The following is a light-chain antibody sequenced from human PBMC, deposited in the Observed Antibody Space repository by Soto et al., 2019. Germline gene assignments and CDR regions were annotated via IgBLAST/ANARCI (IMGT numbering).Light chain of an antibody. CDR3: QHRRNWPLT. Sequence: EIVLTQSPATLSLFPGERATLSCRASQSVSRYLAWYQHKPGQAPRLLIYDASNRASGIPARFSGSGSGTYFTLTISSLEPENFAFYYCQHRRNWPLTFRGGIEVEIK. V-gene: IGKV3-11*01. CDR2: DAS. J-gene: IGKJ4*01. CDR1: QSVSRY.